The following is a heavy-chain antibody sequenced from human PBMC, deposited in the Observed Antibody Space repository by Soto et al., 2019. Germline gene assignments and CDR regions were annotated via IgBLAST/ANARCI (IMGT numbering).Heavy chain of an antibody. J-gene: IGHJ4*02. CDR3: ARGWLRDPWMY. CDR2: ISASSTYI. V-gene: IGHV3-21*01. D-gene: IGHD5-12*01. CDR1: GFIFSSYT. Sequence: EVQLVESGGGLVKPGGSLRLSCAASGFIFSSYTMNWVRQAPGKGLEWVSSISASSTYIYYADSLKGRFTISIDNSYKSLYLQMNRLRAEDTAVYYCARGWLRDPWMYWGQGTLVTVSS.